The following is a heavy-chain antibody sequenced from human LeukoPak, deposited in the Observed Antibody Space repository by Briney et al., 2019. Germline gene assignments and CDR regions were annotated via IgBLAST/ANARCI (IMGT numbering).Heavy chain of an antibody. CDR3: ARDSTANDY. CDR1: GFTFSTYS. Sequence: GGSLRLSCAASGFTFSTYSMNWVRQAPGKGLECVSSISSTSSYIYYADSVKGRFTISRDNAKNSLYLQMNSLRAEDTAVYYCARDSTANDYWGQGTLVTASS. V-gene: IGHV3-21*01. CDR2: ISSTSSYI. J-gene: IGHJ4*02.